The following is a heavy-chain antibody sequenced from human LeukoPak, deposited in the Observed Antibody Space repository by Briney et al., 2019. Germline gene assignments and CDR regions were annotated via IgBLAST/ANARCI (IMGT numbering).Heavy chain of an antibody. CDR2: IFYSGST. V-gene: IGHV4-59*08. CDR3: ARQGTSGSYLTGLDV. Sequence: PSETLPLTCTVSSGSISTYYWSWIRQPPGKGLEWMGYIFYSGSTTYNPSLSSRLTISVDTSKNQFSLELSSVTAADTAVYYCARQGTSGSYLTGLDVWGQGTTVTVSS. J-gene: IGHJ6*02. CDR1: SGSISTYY. D-gene: IGHD3-22*01.